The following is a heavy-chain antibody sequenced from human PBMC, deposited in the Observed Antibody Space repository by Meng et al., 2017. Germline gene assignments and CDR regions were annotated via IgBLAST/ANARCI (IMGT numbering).Heavy chain of an antibody. CDR1: GGATRSSNG. V-gene: IGHV4-4*02. J-gene: IGHJ4*02. CDR2: IYHMGRT. Sequence: VQHLRRGSGMVQPSGNLPHPRPSAGGATRSSNGWDLVRQPPGKGLEWIGEIYHMGRTNYNPSLKSRATISVDKSKNQFARKLSSVTAADTAVYYCARAGVGYYDSSGPYSYWGQGTLVTVSS. CDR3: ARAGVGYYDSSGPYSY. D-gene: IGHD3-22*01.